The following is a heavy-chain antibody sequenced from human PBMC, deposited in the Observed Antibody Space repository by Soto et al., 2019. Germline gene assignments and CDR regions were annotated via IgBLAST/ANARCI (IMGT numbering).Heavy chain of an antibody. V-gene: IGHV1-69*13. J-gene: IGHJ6*02. D-gene: IGHD2-15*01. CDR1: GGTFSSYA. CDR3: AREGNAYGGNGRSGPTRYHNGMDV. Sequence: ASVKVSCKASGGTFSSYANSWVRQSPGQGLEWMGGIIPIFGTANYAQKFQGRVTFTADESTSTAYMELSSLRSEDTAAYHCAREGNAYGGNGRSGPTRYHNGMDVWRQGNTVTV. CDR2: IIPIFGTA.